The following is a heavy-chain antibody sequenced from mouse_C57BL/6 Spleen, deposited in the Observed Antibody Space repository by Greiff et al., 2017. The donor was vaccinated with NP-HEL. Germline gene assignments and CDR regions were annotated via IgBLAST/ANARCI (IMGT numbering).Heavy chain of an antibody. J-gene: IGHJ2*01. V-gene: IGHV5-17*01. CDR1: GFTFSDYG. CDR3: ARHDGYRYYFDY. D-gene: IGHD2-3*01. Sequence: DVKLVESGGGLVKPGGSLKLSCAASGFTFSDYGMHWVRQAPEKGLEWVAYISSGSSTIYYADTVKGRFTISRDNAKNTLFLQMTSLRSEDTAMYYCARHDGYRYYFDYWGKGTTLTVSS. CDR2: ISSGSSTI.